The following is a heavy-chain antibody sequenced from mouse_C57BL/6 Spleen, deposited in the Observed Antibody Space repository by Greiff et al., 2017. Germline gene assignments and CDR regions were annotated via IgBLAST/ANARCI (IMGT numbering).Heavy chain of an antibody. V-gene: IGHV1-69*01. CDR1: GYTFTSYW. CDR3: ARGGGGPGAMDY. J-gene: IGHJ4*01. Sequence: QVQLQQPGAELVMPGASVKLSCKASGYTFTSYWMHWVKQRPGQGLEWIGEIDPSDSYTNYNQKFKGKSTLTVDKSSSTAYMQLSSLTSEDSAVYYCARGGGGPGAMDYWGQGTSVTVSS. CDR2: IDPSDSYT.